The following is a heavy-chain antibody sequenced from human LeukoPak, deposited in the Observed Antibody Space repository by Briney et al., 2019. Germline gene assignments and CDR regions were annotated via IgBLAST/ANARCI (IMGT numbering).Heavy chain of an antibody. D-gene: IGHD5-12*01. CDR2: IYRSGST. Sequence: SGTLSLTCAVSGGSISSSNWWNWVRPPPGKGLEWIGEIYRSGSTNYNPSLKSRVTISVDKSRNQFSLKLSSVTAADTAVYYCARGGYSGYSIDYWGQGTLVTVSA. J-gene: IGHJ4*02. V-gene: IGHV4-4*02. CDR3: ARGGYSGYSIDY. CDR1: GGSISSSNW.